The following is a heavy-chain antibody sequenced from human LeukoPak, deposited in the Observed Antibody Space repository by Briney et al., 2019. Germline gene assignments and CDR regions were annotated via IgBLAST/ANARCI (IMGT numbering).Heavy chain of an antibody. Sequence: SVKVSCKASGGTFSSYVISWGRQAPGQGLEWMGGIIPIFGTANYAQKFQGRVTITADESTSTAYMELTSLRSEDTAVYYCARKRPGSGSYLFDRWGQGTLVTVSS. J-gene: IGHJ5*02. CDR1: GGTFSSYV. V-gene: IGHV1-69*13. CDR2: IIPIFGTA. CDR3: ARKRPGSGSYLFDR. D-gene: IGHD3-10*01.